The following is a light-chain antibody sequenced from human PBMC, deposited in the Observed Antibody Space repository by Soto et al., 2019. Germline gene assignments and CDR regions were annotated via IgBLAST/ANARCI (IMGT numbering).Light chain of an antibody. CDR1: QSVLSSSDNRNY. V-gene: IGKV4-1*01. J-gene: IGKJ4*01. CDR2: WAS. CDR3: QQYYNSPLT. Sequence: IVMTQSPHSLAVSLVESATIHCKSSQSVLSSSDNRNYLAWYQQKAGQSPKLLIYWASSRESGVPDRFSGAGSGTDFTLNISSLQAEDVAVYYCQQYYNSPLTFGGGTKVDIK.